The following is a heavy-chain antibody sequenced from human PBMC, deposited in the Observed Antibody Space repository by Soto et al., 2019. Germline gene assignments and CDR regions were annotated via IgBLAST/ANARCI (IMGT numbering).Heavy chain of an antibody. V-gene: IGHV1-69*01. CDR2: IITLFGTA. J-gene: IGHJ6*02. Sequence: VQLMQSGAEVKQPGSSVKVSCKASGGTFSSHSINWVRQAPGQGLECMGGIITLFGTANYAQNFQGRVTITADQSTSTAYMEQNSLRSEDTAVYYCATTLGPGIVVAEDYSYYYGMDVWGQGTSVTVSS. D-gene: IGHD6-19*01. CDR3: ATTLGPGIVVAEDYSYYYGMDV. CDR1: GGTFSSHS.